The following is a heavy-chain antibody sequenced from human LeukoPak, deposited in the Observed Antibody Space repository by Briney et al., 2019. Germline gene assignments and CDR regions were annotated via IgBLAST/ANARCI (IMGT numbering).Heavy chain of an antibody. CDR2: INHSGST. D-gene: IGHD1-1*01. V-gene: IGHV4-34*01. CDR3: ATRPNSYDYYYYCIDG. CDR1: GGSFSGYY. J-gene: IGHJ6*02. Sequence: PSETLSPTCAVYGGSFSGYYWSWIRQPPGKGLEWIGEINHSGSTNYNPSLKSRVTISVDTSKNQFSLKLSSVTAADTAVYYCATRPNSYDYYYYCIDGWGQGTTVTVSS.